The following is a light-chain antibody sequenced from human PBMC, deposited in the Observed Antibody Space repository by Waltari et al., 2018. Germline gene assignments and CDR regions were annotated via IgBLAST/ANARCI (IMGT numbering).Light chain of an antibody. CDR3: RQYYTTPT. CDR1: QTLFYSSNNKNY. CDR2: WAS. Sequence: DIVMTQSPDSLAVSLGERATINCTSSQTLFYSSNNKNYLAWYQLKPGQPPKLLIFWASTRESGVPDRFSGSGSATDFTLTIDTLQAEDVAVYYCRQYYTTPTFGQGTKVEIK. V-gene: IGKV4-1*01. J-gene: IGKJ1*01.